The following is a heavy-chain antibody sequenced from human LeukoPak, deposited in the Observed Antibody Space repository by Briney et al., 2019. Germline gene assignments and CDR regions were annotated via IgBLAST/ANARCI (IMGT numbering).Heavy chain of an antibody. CDR2: MNPNSGYT. V-gene: IGHV1-8*03. CDR1: GYTFTSYD. D-gene: IGHD4-23*01. Sequence: GASVKVSCKASGYTFTSYDINWVRQATGQGLEWMGWMNPNSGYTAYAQKFQGRVTITRNTSISTAYMELSSLRSEDTAVYYCARFAVRHYYYYYMDVWGKGTTVTVSS. J-gene: IGHJ6*03. CDR3: ARFAVRHYYYYYMDV.